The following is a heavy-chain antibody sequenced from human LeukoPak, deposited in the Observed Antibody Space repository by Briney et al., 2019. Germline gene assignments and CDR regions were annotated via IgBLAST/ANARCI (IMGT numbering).Heavy chain of an antibody. Sequence: SETLSLTCTVSGGSINNYYWNWIRQPAGKGLEWIGRIYASGSTNYNPSLKSRVTMSVDTSKNQFSLNLNSVTAADTAVYFCTRDREHGTQDSWGQGTLVTVS. CDR2: IYASGST. V-gene: IGHV4-4*07. J-gene: IGHJ4*02. D-gene: IGHD1-26*01. CDR3: TRDREHGTQDS. CDR1: GGSINNYY.